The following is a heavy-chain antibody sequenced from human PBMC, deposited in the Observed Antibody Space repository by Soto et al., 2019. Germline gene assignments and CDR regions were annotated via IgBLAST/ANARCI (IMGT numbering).Heavy chain of an antibody. CDR1: GGSISSGGYY. J-gene: IGHJ1*01. V-gene: IGHV4-31*03. CDR3: ARERCSGGSCPEGYFQH. CDR2: IYYSGST. D-gene: IGHD2-15*01. Sequence: QVQLQESGPGLVKPSQTLSLTCTVSGGSISSGGYYWSWIRQHPGKGLEWIGYIYYSGSTYYNPSLKSRVTTSVDTSKNQFSLKRSSVTAADTAVYYCARERCSGGSCPEGYFQHWGQGTLVTVSS.